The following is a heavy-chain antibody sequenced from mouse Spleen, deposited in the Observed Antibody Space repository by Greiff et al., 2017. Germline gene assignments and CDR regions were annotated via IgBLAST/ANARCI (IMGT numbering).Heavy chain of an antibody. D-gene: IGHD2-14*01. Sequence: VQLQQSGPGLVKPSQSLSLTCSVTGYSITSGYYWNWIRQFPGNKLEWMGYISYDGSNNYNPSLKNRISITRDTSKNQFFLKLNSVTTEDTATYYCAREGLYYRYDDGVYWGQGTSVTVSS. CDR2: ISYDGSN. J-gene: IGHJ4*01. V-gene: IGHV3-6*01. CDR1: GYSITSGYY. CDR3: AREGLYYRYDDGVY.